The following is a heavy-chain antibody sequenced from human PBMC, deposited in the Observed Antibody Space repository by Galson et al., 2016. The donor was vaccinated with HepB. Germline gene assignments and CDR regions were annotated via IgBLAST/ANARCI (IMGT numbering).Heavy chain of an antibody. CDR1: GYTFADYG. Sequence: SVKVSCKASGYTFADYGISWVRQAPGQGLERMGWVSTYDDNIQYAQKFQGRVTMITDISTNTAYMELRSLRSDDTAVYYCARERGNYAYFDYWGQGTMVTVSS. D-gene: IGHD4-11*01. CDR2: VSTYDDNI. J-gene: IGHJ4*02. V-gene: IGHV1-18*01. CDR3: ARERGNYAYFDY.